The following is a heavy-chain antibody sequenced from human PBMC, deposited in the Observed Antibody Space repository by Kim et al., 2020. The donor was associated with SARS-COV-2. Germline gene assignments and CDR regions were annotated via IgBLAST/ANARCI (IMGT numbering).Heavy chain of an antibody. J-gene: IGHJ5*02. CDR3: ARLKYSGSGTYYKRGWYDP. V-gene: IGHV5-51*01. CDR2: INPADSST. Sequence: GESLKISCKASGYSFTTSWIAWVRQMPGRGLDWMGIINPADSSTKYSPSFQGQVTISADKSITTAYLQWSSLKASDTAIYYCARLKYSGSGTYYKRGWYDPWGQGTLVTVSS. CDR1: GYSFTTSW. D-gene: IGHD3-10*01.